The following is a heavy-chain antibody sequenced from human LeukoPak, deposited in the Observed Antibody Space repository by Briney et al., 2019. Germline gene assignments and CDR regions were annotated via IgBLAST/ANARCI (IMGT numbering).Heavy chain of an antibody. CDR3: ARGVMDRSDNWFDP. D-gene: IGHD3-10*01. CDR2: INHSGST. CDR1: GGSFSGYY. Sequence: SETLSLTCAVYGGSFSGYYWSWIRQPPGKGLEWIGEINHSGSTNYNPSLKSRVTISVDTSKNQFSLKLSSVTAADTAVYYCARGVMDRSDNWFDPWGQGTLVTVSS. J-gene: IGHJ5*02. V-gene: IGHV4-34*01.